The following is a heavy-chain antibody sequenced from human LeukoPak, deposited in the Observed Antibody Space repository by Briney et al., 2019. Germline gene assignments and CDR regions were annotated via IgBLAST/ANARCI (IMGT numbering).Heavy chain of an antibody. V-gene: IGHV3-23*01. D-gene: IGHD3-22*01. CDR1: GFTFSSYA. CDR2: ISGSGGST. CDR3: AKDRITMIVVAPETDAFDI. Sequence: GGSLRLSCAASGFTFSSYAMSWVRQAPGKGLEWVSAISGSGGSTYYADSVKGRFTISRDNSKNTLYLQMNSLRAEDTAVYYCAKDRITMIVVAPETDAFDIWGQGTMVTVSS. J-gene: IGHJ3*02.